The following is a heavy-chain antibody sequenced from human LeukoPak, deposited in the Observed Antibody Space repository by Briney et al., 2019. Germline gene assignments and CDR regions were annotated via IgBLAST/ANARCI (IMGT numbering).Heavy chain of an antibody. CDR1: GGSISSYY. CDR2: IYYSGSP. Sequence: PSETLSLTCTVSGGSISSYYWSWIRQPPGKGLECIGYIYYSGSPFYNPSLKSRVTISVDTSKNHFSLNLSSVTAADTAVYYCARGNNPYYFDYWGQGTLVTVSS. CDR3: ARGNNPYYFDY. J-gene: IGHJ4*02. D-gene: IGHD2/OR15-2a*01. V-gene: IGHV4-59*08.